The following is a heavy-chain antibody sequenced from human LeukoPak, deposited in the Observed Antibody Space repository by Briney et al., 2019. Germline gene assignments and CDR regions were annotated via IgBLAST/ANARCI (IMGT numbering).Heavy chain of an antibody. J-gene: IGHJ4*02. D-gene: IGHD2-8*01. Sequence: PGGSLRLSCAASGFTFSSYAMSWVRQAPGKGLEWVSAISGSGGSTYYADSVKGRFTISRDNSKNTLYLQMNSLRAEDTAVYYCAKEGRIVLMVYAPASYFDYWGQGTLVTVSS. CDR1: GFTFSSYA. CDR2: ISGSGGST. V-gene: IGHV3-23*01. CDR3: AKEGRIVLMVYAPASYFDY.